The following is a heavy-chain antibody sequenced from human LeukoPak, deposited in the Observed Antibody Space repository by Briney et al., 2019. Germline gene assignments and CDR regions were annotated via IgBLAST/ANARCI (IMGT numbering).Heavy chain of an antibody. J-gene: IGHJ6*02. CDR1: GFTFSNYN. Sequence: GGSLRLSCAASGFTFSNYNMNWVRQAPGKGLEWVSSISSSGSDMYYADSVKGRFTISRDSAKNSLYLQMNSLRDEDTAVYYCARGPRWELLSYYYYGMDVWGQGTTITVSS. CDR2: ISSSGSDM. V-gene: IGHV3-21*01. D-gene: IGHD1-26*01. CDR3: ARGPRWELLSYYYYGMDV.